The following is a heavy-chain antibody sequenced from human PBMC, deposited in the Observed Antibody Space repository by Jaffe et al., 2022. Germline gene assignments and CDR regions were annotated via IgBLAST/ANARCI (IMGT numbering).Heavy chain of an antibody. D-gene: IGHD3-22*01. V-gene: IGHV3-48*03. J-gene: IGHJ3*02. CDR3: ATLPPLIVVDNDAFDI. CDR1: GFTFSSYE. Sequence: EVQLVESGGGLVQPGGSLRLSCAASGFTFSSYEMNWVRQAPGKGLEWVSYISSSGSTIYYADSVKGRFTISRDNAKNSLYLQMNSLRAEDTAVYYCATLPPLIVVDNDAFDIWGQGTMVTVSS. CDR2: ISSSGSTI.